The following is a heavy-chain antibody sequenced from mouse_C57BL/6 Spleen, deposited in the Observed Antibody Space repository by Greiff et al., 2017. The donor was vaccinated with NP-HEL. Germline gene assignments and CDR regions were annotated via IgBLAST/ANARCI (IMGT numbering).Heavy chain of an antibody. CDR3: ARGGYGSSGYAMDY. J-gene: IGHJ4*01. CDR1: GFTFSDYG. V-gene: IGHV5-17*01. CDR2: ISSGSSTI. Sequence: EVKLMESGGGLVKPGGSLKLSCAASGFTFSDYGMHWVRQAPEKGLEWVAYISSGSSTIYYADTVKGRFTISRDNAKNTLFLQMTSLRSEDTAMYYCARGGYGSSGYAMDYWGQGTSVTVSS. D-gene: IGHD1-1*01.